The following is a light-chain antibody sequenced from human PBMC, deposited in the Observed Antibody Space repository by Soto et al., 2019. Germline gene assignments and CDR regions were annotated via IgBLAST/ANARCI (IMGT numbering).Light chain of an antibody. CDR2: DAS. CDR1: QGIGPS. J-gene: IGKJ3*01. CDR3: EQLKSYPLT. V-gene: IGKV1-9*01. Sequence: DIQLTQSPSFLSASVGDRVTITCRASQGIGPSLAWYQQELGKAPKLLIYDASTLQSGVPSRFSGSGSGTEFTLTISSLQPEDFATYYYEQLKSYPLTFGPGTKVDIK.